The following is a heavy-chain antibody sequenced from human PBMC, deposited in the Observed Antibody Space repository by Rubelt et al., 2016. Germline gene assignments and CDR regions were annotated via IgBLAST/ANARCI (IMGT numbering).Heavy chain of an antibody. V-gene: IGHV1-69*10. CDR3: ARTQPGGRFYGGNSFDY. Sequence: MGGIIPILGIANYAQKFQGRVTITADKSTSTAYMELSSLRSEDTAVYYCARTQPGGRFYGGNSFDYWGQGTLVTVSS. J-gene: IGHJ4*02. D-gene: IGHD4-23*01. CDR2: IIPILGIA.